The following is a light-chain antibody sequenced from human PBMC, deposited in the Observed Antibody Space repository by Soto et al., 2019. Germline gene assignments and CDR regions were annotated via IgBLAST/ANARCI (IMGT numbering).Light chain of an antibody. J-gene: IGLJ1*01. Sequence: QSVLTQPPSVSGTPGQRVTISCSGGISNIATNYVHWFQQLPGTAPKVLSNRDNQRPSGVPDRFSGSKSGTSASLAISGLRSEDEAEYYSAVWDDTVRSYVFGTGTKLTVL. CDR2: RDN. CDR3: AVWDDTVRSYV. CDR1: ISNIATNY. V-gene: IGLV1-47*01.